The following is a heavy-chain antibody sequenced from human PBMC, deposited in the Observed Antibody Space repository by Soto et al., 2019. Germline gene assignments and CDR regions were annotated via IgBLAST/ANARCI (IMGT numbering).Heavy chain of an antibody. CDR1: GGSISSYY. Sequence: SQTLSLTCTVSGGSISSYYWSWIRQPPGKGLEWIGYIYYSGSTNYNPSLKSRVTISVDTSKNQFSLKLSSVTAADTAVYYCARDDDGLDYWGQGTLVTVSS. D-gene: IGHD1-1*01. J-gene: IGHJ4*02. V-gene: IGHV4-59*01. CDR3: ARDDDGLDY. CDR2: IYYSGST.